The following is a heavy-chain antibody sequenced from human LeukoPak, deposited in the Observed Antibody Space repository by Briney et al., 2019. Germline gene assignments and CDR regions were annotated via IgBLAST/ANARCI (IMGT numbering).Heavy chain of an antibody. J-gene: IGHJ6*03. CDR1: GYTFTSYY. CDR2: INPSGGST. V-gene: IGHV1-46*01. Sequence: ASVKVSCTASGYTFTSYYMHWVRQAPGQGRERMGSINPSGGSTSYTQKFQGRVTINRERSRSTVYMELSSLRSQDTAVYYCAREGDYVWGSYRSYYYYYYMDVWGKGTTVTVSS. D-gene: IGHD3-16*02. CDR3: AREGDYVWGSYRSYYYYYYMDV.